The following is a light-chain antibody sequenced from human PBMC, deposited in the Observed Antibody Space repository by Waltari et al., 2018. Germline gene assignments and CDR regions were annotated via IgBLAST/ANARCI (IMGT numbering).Light chain of an antibody. V-gene: IGKV1-39*01. CDR1: QTISRY. CDR2: AAS. Sequence: DIQMTQSPSSLSASVGDRVTITCRASQTISRYLNWYQQKLGKAPNLLIYAASSLQSGVPSRFSGSRSGRDFTLIITSLQPEDFATYYCQQSYSFTRTFGQGTKVEIK. CDR3: QQSYSFTRT. J-gene: IGKJ1*01.